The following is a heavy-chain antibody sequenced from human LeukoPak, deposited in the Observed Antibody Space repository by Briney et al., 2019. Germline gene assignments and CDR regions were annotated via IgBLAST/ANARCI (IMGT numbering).Heavy chain of an antibody. CDR2: ISAYNGNT. J-gene: IGHJ4*02. CDR1: GYTFTNNA. D-gene: IGHD2/OR15-2a*01. CDR3: ARKIGGDYFRMDY. Sequence: ASVKVSCKTSGYTFTNNAINWVRQAPGQGLEWMGWISAYNGNTNYAQKLQGRVNMTTDTSTSTAHMELRSLRSDDTAVYYCARKIGGDYFRMDYWGQGTLVTVSS. V-gene: IGHV1-18*01.